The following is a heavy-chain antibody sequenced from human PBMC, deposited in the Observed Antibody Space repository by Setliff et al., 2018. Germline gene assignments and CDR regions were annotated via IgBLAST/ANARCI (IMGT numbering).Heavy chain of an antibody. CDR3: AGSTVTQVDY. Sequence: SETLSLTCAVSGYSISSAYYWGWIRQTPGKGLEWIGSILHSGRSYYNPSLKSRVTMSVDTSKSQFSLKLSSVTAADTAVYYCAGSTVTQVDYWGQGTLVTVSS. J-gene: IGHJ4*02. V-gene: IGHV4-38-2*01. D-gene: IGHD4-17*01. CDR1: GYSISSAYY. CDR2: ILHSGRS.